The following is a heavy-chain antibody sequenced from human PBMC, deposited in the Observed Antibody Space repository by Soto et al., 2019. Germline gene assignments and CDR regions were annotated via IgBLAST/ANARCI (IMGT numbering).Heavy chain of an antibody. CDR1: GYTFTSYA. V-gene: IGHV1-3*01. CDR3: ARDMGYCSGGSCRTKPAY. CDR2: INAGNGNT. Sequence: ASVKVSCKASGYTFTSYAMHWVRQAPGQRLEWMGWINAGNGNTKYSQKFQGRVTITRDTSASTAYMELSSLRSEDTAVYYCARDMGYCSGGSCRTKPAYWGQGTLVTVSS. D-gene: IGHD2-15*01. J-gene: IGHJ4*02.